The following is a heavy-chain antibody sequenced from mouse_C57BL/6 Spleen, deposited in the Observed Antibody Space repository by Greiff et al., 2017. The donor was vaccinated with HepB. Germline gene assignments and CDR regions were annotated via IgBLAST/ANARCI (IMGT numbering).Heavy chain of an antibody. J-gene: IGHJ4*01. D-gene: IGHD1-1*01. Sequence: EVKLVESGPELVKPGASVKMSCKASGYTFTDYNMHWVKQSHGKSLEWIGYINPNNGGTSYNQKFKGKATLTVNKSSSTAYMELRSLTSEDSAVYYCARNLHYYGSSQYYYAMDYGGQGTSVTVSS. CDR2: INPNNGGT. CDR3: ARNLHYYGSSQYYYAMDY. V-gene: IGHV1-22*01. CDR1: GYTFTDYN.